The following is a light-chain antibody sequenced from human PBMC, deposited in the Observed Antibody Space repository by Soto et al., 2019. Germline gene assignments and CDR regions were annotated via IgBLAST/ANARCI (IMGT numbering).Light chain of an antibody. CDR3: QQYNKWTRP. CDR2: GAS. J-gene: IGKJ3*01. V-gene: IGKV3D-15*01. Sequence: EIGFTQAPASLSLSHGERATLSCRASQSVSTYLAWYQQKPGQAPRLLIDGASTRATGIPARFSGSGSGTEFTLTISSLRSGDFTVYQRQQYNKWTRPLGP. CDR1: QSVSTY.